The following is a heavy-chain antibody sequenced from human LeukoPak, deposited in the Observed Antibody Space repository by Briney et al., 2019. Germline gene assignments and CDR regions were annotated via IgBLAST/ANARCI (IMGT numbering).Heavy chain of an antibody. CDR1: GFSFSRYW. CDR2: IKQDGSEK. J-gene: IGHJ4*02. CDR3: ARAGQEWFGELGFDQ. V-gene: IGHV3-7*01. Sequence: GGSLRLSYAASGFSFSRYWMSWVRQAPGKGLEWVANIKQDGSEKNYVESVKGRFTISRDNAKNSLYLQTNSLRAEDTAVYYCARAGQEWFGELGFDQWGQGTLVIVSS. D-gene: IGHD3-10*01.